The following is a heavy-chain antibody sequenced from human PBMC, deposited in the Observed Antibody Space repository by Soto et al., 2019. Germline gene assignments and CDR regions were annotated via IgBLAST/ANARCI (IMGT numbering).Heavy chain of an antibody. CDR1: GFTVSSDS. V-gene: IGHV3-53*01. J-gene: IGHJ6*02. CDR3: ARHYSAMGV. CDR2: IYSDNNT. Sequence: GGSLRLSCAASGFTVSSDSMTWVRQAPGKGLEWISIIYSDNNTDYADSVKGRFSISRDTSKNILYLQMDSLRAEDTAEYYCARHYSAMGVWGQGTTVTVSS.